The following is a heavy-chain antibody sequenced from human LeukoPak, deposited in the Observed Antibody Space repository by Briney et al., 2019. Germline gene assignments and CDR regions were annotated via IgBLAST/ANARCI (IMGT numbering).Heavy chain of an antibody. CDR3: AKGHDTRTATLDY. Sequence: GGSLTLSCAASGFTFSTYAMNRVRQAPGKGLEWVTAISGTDTSTYYADSVKGRFTISRDNSKNTLYLQMNSLRAEDTAVYYCAKGHDTRTATLDYWGQGTLVTVSS. CDR2: ISGTDTST. CDR1: GFTFSTYA. J-gene: IGHJ4*02. V-gene: IGHV3-23*01. D-gene: IGHD1-1*01.